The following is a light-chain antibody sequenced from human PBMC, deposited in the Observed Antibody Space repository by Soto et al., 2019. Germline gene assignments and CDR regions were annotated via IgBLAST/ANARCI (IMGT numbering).Light chain of an antibody. CDR1: SSDVGGYNY. CDR2: EVS. J-gene: IGLJ3*02. Sequence: QSALTQPASVSGSPGQSITISCTATSSDVGGYNYVSWYQQHPGKAPKLMIYEVSNRPSGVSNRFSGSKSGNTASLTISGLQAEDEADYYCSSYTSTSTWVVGGGTKLTVL. CDR3: SSYTSTSTWV. V-gene: IGLV2-14*01.